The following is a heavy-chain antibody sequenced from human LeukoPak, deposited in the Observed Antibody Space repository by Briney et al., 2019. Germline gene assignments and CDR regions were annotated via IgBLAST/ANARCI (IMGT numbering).Heavy chain of an antibody. D-gene: IGHD2/OR15-2a*01. V-gene: IGHV3-48*04. CDR1: GFTFSSYS. J-gene: IGHJ5*02. CDR2: ISNGGSSV. CDR3: ARQNISWFDP. Sequence: GGSLRLSCAASGFTFSSYSMYWVRQAPGKGLEWVSYISNGGSSVYYADSVKGRFTTSRDNAKNSLYLLMNSLRAEDTAVYYCARQNISWFDPWGQGTLVTVSS.